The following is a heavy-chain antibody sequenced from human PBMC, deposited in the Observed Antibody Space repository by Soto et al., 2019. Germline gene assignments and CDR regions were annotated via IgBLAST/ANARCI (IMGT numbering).Heavy chain of an antibody. CDR3: ARGGGKIFDY. V-gene: IGHV4-34*01. J-gene: IGHJ4*02. D-gene: IGHD3-16*01. CDR1: GGSFSGYY. CDR2: VNHSGST. Sequence: SETLSLTCAVYGGSFSGYYWSWIRQPPGKGLEWIGEVNHSGSTNYNPSLKSRVTISVDTSKNQFSLKLSSVTAADTAVYYCARGGGKIFDYGGQETWVTVS.